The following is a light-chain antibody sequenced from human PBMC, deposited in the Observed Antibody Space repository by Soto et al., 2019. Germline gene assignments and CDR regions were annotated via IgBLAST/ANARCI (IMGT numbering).Light chain of an antibody. V-gene: IGKV1-5*01. CDR3: QQYSSLVT. CDR2: DAS. Sequence: DIRMTQSPSTLSACVGDRVTITCQASHTISNLLAWHQHKPGRAPKLLIYDASSLQSGVPSRFSGSGSGTEFTLTINSLQPDDSAIYYCQQYSSLVTFGQGTKLEI. J-gene: IGKJ2*01. CDR1: HTISNL.